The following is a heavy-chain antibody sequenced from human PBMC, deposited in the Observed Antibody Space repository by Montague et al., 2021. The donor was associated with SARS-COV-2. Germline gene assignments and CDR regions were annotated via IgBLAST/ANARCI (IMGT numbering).Heavy chain of an antibody. V-gene: IGHV4-59*01. CDR3: ARVGRGSNWYEVAFDI. Sequence: SETLSLTCTVSGGSISRYSWTWIRQPPGKGLEWIGYIYNSGSTNYNPSLTSRVTISVDTSKNQFSLKLSSVAAADTAVYYCARVGRGSNWYEVAFDIWGQGTMVTVSS. CDR2: IYNSGST. CDR1: GGSISRYS. D-gene: IGHD6-13*01. J-gene: IGHJ3*02.